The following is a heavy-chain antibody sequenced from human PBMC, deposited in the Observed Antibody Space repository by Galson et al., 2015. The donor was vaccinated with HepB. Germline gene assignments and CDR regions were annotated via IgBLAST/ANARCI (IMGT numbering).Heavy chain of an antibody. CDR3: ARGRRRVSSGHYRDY. Sequence: CAISGDSVSSNSAAWNWIRQSPSRGLEWLGRTYYRSKWYNDYAVSVKSRITINPDTSKNQFSLQLNSVTPEDTAVYYCARGRRRVSSGHYRDYWGQGTLVTVSS. J-gene: IGHJ4*02. D-gene: IGHD3-22*01. V-gene: IGHV6-1*01. CDR1: GDSVSSNSAA. CDR2: TYYRSKWYN.